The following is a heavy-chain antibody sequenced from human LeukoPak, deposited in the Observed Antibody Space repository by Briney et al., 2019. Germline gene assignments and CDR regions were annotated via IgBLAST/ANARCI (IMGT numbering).Heavy chain of an antibody. V-gene: IGHV3-21*01. Sequence: GGSLRLSCAASGFTFSSYTVNWVRQAPGKGLEWVSSISSTSSYIYYSDSVKGRFTISRDNAKNSLFLQMNSLRAEDTAVYHCARELKVVVAATAYYSGMDVWGQGTTVTVSS. J-gene: IGHJ6*02. CDR1: GFTFSSYT. CDR2: ISSTSSYI. D-gene: IGHD2-15*01. CDR3: ARELKVVVAATAYYSGMDV.